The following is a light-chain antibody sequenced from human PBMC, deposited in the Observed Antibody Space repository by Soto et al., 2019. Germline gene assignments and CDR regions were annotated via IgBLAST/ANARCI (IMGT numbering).Light chain of an antibody. J-gene: IGLJ2*01. CDR3: CSKAGTSTAV. V-gene: IGLV2-11*01. Sequence: QSALTQPRSVSGSPGQSVTISCTGTSSDVGRYDYVSWYQHHPGKAPKLLIYDVNKWPSGVPDRSSGSKSGNTASLSISGLQAEDEADYYCCSKAGTSTAVFGGGTKVTVL. CDR2: DVN. CDR1: SSDVGRYDY.